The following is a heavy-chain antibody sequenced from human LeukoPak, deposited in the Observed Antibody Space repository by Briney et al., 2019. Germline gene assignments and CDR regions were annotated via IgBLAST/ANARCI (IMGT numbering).Heavy chain of an antibody. CDR1: GGTFSSYA. J-gene: IGHJ4*02. D-gene: IGHD3-22*01. V-gene: IGHV1-69*01. CDR3: ARVSSSSGYYYGTGIDY. Sequence: ASVKVSCKASGGTFSSYAISCVRQTPGQGLEWMGEIIPIFGTANYAQKFQGRVTITADESTSTAYMELSSLRSEDTAVYYCARVSSSSGYYYGTGIDYWGQGTLVTVSS. CDR2: IIPIFGTA.